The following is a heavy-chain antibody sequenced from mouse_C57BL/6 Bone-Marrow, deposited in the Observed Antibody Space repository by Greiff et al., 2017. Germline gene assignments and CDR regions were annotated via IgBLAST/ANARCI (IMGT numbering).Heavy chain of an antibody. D-gene: IGHD1-1*01. CDR1: GYTFTDHI. CDR2: IYPVSGET. V-gene: IGHV1-11*01. J-gene: IGHJ4*01. CDR3: GRNCYYGGGDMDY. Sequence: QVQLKESGAELASPGASVTLSCKASGYTFTDHIMNWVKKRPGQGLEWIGRIYPVSGETNYNQKFMGKATFSVDRSSSTVYMVLNSLTSEDPAVYDWGRNCYYGGGDMDYWGQGTSVTVSS.